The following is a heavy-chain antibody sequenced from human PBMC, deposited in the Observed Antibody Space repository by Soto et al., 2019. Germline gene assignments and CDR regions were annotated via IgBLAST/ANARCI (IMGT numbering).Heavy chain of an antibody. Sequence: GGSLRLSCAASGFSFSSYWMSWVRQAPGRGLEWVANINQDATRQSYVDSVEGQFSISRDNAKNLLYLQMNSLRVEDTAVYYCAKVGLFDGNKPITFEFWGQGTLVTVSS. CDR2: INQDATRQ. V-gene: IGHV3-7*03. D-gene: IGHD3-10*01. CDR3: AKVGLFDGNKPITFEF. J-gene: IGHJ4*02. CDR1: GFSFSSYW.